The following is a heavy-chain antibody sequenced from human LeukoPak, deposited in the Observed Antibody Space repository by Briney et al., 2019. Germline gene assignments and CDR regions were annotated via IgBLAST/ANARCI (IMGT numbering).Heavy chain of an antibody. J-gene: IGHJ4*02. V-gene: IGHV3-21*01. Sequence: PGGSLRLSCAASGFTFSSYNMNWVRQAPGKGLEWVSSISSSSNYIYYADSVKDRFTISRDNAKNSLYLQMNSLKAEDTALYYCARDDLYYYGSGSYYYWGQGTLVTVSS. CDR3: ARDDLYYYGSGSYYY. D-gene: IGHD3-10*01. CDR1: GFTFSSYN. CDR2: ISSSSNYI.